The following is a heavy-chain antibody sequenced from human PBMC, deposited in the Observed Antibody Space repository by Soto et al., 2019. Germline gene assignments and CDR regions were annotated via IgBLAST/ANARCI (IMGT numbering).Heavy chain of an antibody. CDR1: GFTFSSYS. D-gene: IGHD3-3*01. V-gene: IGHV3-21*01. Sequence: GGSLRLSCAASGFTFSSYSMNWVRQAPGKGLEWVSSISSSSSYIYYADSVKGRFTISRDNAKNSLYLQMNSLRAEDTAVYYCARGTYYDFWSGYSTNYYFDYWGQGTLVTVSS. CDR2: ISSSSSYI. J-gene: IGHJ4*02. CDR3: ARGTYYDFWSGYSTNYYFDY.